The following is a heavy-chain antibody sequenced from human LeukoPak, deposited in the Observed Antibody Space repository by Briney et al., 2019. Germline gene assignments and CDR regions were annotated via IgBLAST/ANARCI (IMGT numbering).Heavy chain of an antibody. CDR2: IYYSGST. CDR3: ARALPYSSSWYAYYFDY. V-gene: IGHV4-59*01. CDR1: GGSISSYY. J-gene: IGHJ4*02. D-gene: IGHD6-13*01. Sequence: SETLSLTCTVSGGSISSYYWSWIRQPPGKGLEWLGYIYYSGSTNYNPSLKSRVTISVDTSKNQFSLKLSSVTAADTAVYYCARALPYSSSWYAYYFDYWGQGTLVTVSS.